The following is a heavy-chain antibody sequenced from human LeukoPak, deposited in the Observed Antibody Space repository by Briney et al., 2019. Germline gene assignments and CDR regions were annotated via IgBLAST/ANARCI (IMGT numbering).Heavy chain of an antibody. Sequence: GGSLRLSCAASGFTFSNYWMTWVRQAPGKGLEWVANIKQDGSERYYVDSVKGRFTISRDNAKNSLYLQMNSLRAEDTAVYYCAKGAPVATAYSRPGYWGQGTLVTVSS. D-gene: IGHD5-12*01. V-gene: IGHV3-7*03. CDR1: GFTFSNYW. CDR2: IKQDGSER. CDR3: AKGAPVATAYSRPGY. J-gene: IGHJ4*02.